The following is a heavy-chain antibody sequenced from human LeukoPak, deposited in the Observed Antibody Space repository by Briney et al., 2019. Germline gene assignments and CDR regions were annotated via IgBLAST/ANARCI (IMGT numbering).Heavy chain of an antibody. CDR3: ARLSGVITVFDL. Sequence: GGSLRLSCAASGFTFSSYWMSWVHQAPGKGLEWEATIKRDGSEKYYVDSVKGRFTVSRDNAKNSLYLQMNSLRADDTAVYYCARLSGVITVFDLWGQGTLVTVSS. CDR1: GFTFSSYW. J-gene: IGHJ4*02. CDR2: IKRDGSEK. V-gene: IGHV3-7*01. D-gene: IGHD7-27*01.